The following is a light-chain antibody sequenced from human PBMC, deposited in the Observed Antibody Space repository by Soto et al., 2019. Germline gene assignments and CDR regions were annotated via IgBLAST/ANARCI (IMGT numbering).Light chain of an antibody. Sequence: DIQMTQSPSCLSASVGDRVTITCRASQSISTWLAWYQQKPGKAPRLLIYRASSLESGVPSRFSGSGSGTEFTLTISSLQPDDFATYYCQQYNTFSITFGQGTRLEIK. CDR1: QSISTW. CDR3: QQYNTFSIT. J-gene: IGKJ5*01. V-gene: IGKV1-5*03. CDR2: RAS.